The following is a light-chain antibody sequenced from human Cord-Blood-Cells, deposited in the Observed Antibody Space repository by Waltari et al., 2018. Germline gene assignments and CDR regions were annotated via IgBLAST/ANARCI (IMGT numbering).Light chain of an antibody. CDR1: QSLLHSNGYNY. J-gene: IGKJ4*01. Sequence: DIVMTQSPLSLPVTPGEPASISCRSSQSLLHSNGYNYLDWYLQKPGQSPQSLIYLGSNRASGVPDRFIGSGSGTDFTLKISRVEAEDVGVYYCMQALQTPLTFSGGTKVEIK. CDR2: LGS. V-gene: IGKV2-28*01. CDR3: MQALQTPLT.